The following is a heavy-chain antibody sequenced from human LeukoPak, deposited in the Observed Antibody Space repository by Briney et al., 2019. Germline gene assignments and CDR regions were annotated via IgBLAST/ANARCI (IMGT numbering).Heavy chain of an antibody. J-gene: IGHJ4*02. CDR2: IIPIVGRA. Sequence: SVKVSCKASGDTFISHPISWVRQAPGQGLEWMGRIIPIVGRANYAQKFQGRVTITADKSTNTAYMELSSLKSEDTAIYYCARGGGHYGSGTYYNEEYWGQGTLVTVSS. D-gene: IGHD3-10*01. CDR3: ARGGGHYGSGTYYNEEY. CDR1: GDTFISHP. V-gene: IGHV1-69*04.